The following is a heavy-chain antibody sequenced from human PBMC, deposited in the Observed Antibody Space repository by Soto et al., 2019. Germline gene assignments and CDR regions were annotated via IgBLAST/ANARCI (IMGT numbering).Heavy chain of an antibody. CDR2: IDEYGSTI. J-gene: IGHJ4*02. D-gene: IGHD3-10*01. Sequence: GGSLRLSCAASGFTFSSYWMHWVRQVPGKGLLWVSRIDEYGSTINYADSVKGRFTISRDNARNTLYLEMNSLRAEDTALYYCTRDIGGKGAYWGPGTLVTVSS. V-gene: IGHV3-74*01. CDR3: TRDIGGKGAY. CDR1: GFTFSSYW.